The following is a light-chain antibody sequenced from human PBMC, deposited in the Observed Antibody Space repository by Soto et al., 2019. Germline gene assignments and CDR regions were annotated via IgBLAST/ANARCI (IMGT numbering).Light chain of an antibody. Sequence: DIVMTQSPDSLAVSLGERATINCKSSQSVLYSYSNKNYLAWYQQKPGQPPKLLIYWASTRESGVPDRFSGSGSGTDFTLTISSLQAEDVAVYYCQQYYSSPVTFGQGTKVEIK. CDR3: QQYYSSPVT. CDR2: WAS. V-gene: IGKV4-1*01. J-gene: IGKJ1*01. CDR1: QSVLYSYSNKNY.